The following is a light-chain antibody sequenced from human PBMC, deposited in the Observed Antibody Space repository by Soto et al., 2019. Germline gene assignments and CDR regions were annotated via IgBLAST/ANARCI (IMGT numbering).Light chain of an antibody. Sequence: EIVLTQSPATLSLSPGERATLSCRASQSVSSYLAWYQQKPGQAPRLLIYDASNRASGIPARFSGSGSGTDFTLTISSLEPEDSAVYYCQQRSNWRTFGQGTEVEIK. CDR3: QQRSNWRT. CDR1: QSVSSY. V-gene: IGKV3-11*01. J-gene: IGKJ1*01. CDR2: DAS.